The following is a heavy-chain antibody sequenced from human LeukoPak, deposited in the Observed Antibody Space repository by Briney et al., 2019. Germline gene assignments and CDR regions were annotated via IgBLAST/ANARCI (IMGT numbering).Heavy chain of an antibody. Sequence: TSETLSLTCTVSGGSISSSSYYWGWIRQPPGKGLEWIGSIYYSGSTYYNPSLKSRVTISVDTSKNQFSLKLSSVTAADTAVYYCARETYGSGSHSWFDPWGQGTLVTVSS. D-gene: IGHD3-10*01. J-gene: IGHJ5*02. CDR3: ARETYGSGSHSWFDP. V-gene: IGHV4-39*07. CDR2: IYYSGST. CDR1: GGSISSSSYY.